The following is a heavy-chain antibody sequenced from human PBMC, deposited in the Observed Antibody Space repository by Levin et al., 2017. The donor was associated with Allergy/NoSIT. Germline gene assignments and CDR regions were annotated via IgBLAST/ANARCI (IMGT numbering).Heavy chain of an antibody. CDR3: AGDLEGFSGYKPDCYMDV. Sequence: KTSETLSLTCSVSGDSISRVFYYWSWIRQPAGEGLEWIGRIYVTGSTTYSPSLKSRVTISLDRSKDQVSLKINSVTAADTAVYYCAGDLEGFSGYKPDCYMDVWGKGTTVTVSS. CDR1: GDSISRVFYY. CDR2: IYVTGST. V-gene: IGHV4-61*02. D-gene: IGHD5-12*01. J-gene: IGHJ6*03.